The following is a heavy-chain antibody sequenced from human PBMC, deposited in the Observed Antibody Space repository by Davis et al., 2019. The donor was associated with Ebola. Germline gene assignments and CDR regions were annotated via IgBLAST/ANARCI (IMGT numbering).Heavy chain of an antibody. Sequence: MPSETLSLTCTVSGASISAYYWSWIRQPPGKGLEWIGYVHYTGATHYNASLKSRVTISVDTSNNQFSLILSSVTAADTAVYYCARLGSYGQYPYFDTWGQGTLVTVSS. CDR3: ARLGSYGQYPYFDT. CDR2: VHYTGAT. V-gene: IGHV4-59*08. J-gene: IGHJ4*02. CDR1: GASISAYY. D-gene: IGHD3-10*01.